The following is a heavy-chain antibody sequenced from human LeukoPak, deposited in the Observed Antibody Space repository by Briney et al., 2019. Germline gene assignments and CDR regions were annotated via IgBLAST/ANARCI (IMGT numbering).Heavy chain of an antibody. CDR3: ARARIVATISPLGY. CDR2: IKQDGSEK. J-gene: IGHJ4*02. D-gene: IGHD5-12*01. V-gene: IGHV3-7*04. Sequence: GGSLRLSCAAFGFTFSSYWMSWVRQAPGKGLEWVANIKQDGSEKYYVDSVKGRFTISRDNAKNSLYLQMNSLRAEDTAVYYCARARIVATISPLGYWGQGTLVTVSS. CDR1: GFTFSSYW.